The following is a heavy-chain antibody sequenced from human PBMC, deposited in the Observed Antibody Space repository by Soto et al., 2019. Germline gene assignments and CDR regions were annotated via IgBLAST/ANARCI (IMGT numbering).Heavy chain of an antibody. Sequence: SETLSLTCAVYGGSFGGYYWSWVGQRPGKGLEWIGEINHSGSTNYDPSLKSRATISVDTSKNQFSLKLTSGTAADTAVYYCARHGTVDTTLPRAFYSCGQGTMVTVSS. J-gene: IGHJ3*02. CDR2: INHSGST. D-gene: IGHD2-15*01. V-gene: IGHV4-34*01. CDR1: GGSFGGYY. CDR3: ARHGTVDTTLPRAFYS.